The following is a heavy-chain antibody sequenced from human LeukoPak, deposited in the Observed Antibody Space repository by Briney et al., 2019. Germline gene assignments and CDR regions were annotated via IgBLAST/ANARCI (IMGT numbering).Heavy chain of an antibody. J-gene: IGHJ2*01. D-gene: IGHD3-9*01. CDR3: ARRAFDYWYFDL. CDR2: IYPGDSDT. V-gene: IGHV5-51*01. Sequence: SGESLKISCKDSGYSFNIYWIAWVRQMPGKGLEWMGIIYPGDSDTRYSPSFQGQVTISADKSISTAYLQWSSLKASDTAMYYCARRAFDYWYFDLWGRGTLVTVSS. CDR1: GYSFNIYW.